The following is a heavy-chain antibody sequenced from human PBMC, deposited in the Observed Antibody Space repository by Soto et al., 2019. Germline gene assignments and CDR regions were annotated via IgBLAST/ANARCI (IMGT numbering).Heavy chain of an antibody. CDR1: GYSFVTFW. CDR3: AKHVEDCYFGLDA. V-gene: IGHV5-10-1*01. Sequence: GESLKISCRGSGYSFVTFWITWVRQMPGKGLDWMGRMYPSDSYARYSPSFEGHVTMSVDRSINTAYLQWSSLKASDSAIYYCAKHVEDCYFGLDAWGQGTSVTVSS. CDR2: MYPSDSYA. J-gene: IGHJ6*02. D-gene: IGHD2-15*01.